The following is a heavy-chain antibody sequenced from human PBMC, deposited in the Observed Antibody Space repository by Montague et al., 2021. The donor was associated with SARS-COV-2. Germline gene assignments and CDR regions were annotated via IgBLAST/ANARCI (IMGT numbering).Heavy chain of an antibody. Sequence: TLSLTRAVSGGSISSGGYSWNWIRQPPGKGLEWIGYIYHSGSTYYNPSLKSRVTISLDRSKNQFSLNLTSVTAADTAVYYCARGSMVRGGKVYYGVDVWGQGTTVTVSS. V-gene: IGHV4-30-2*01. J-gene: IGHJ6*02. CDR1: GGSISSGGYS. CDR2: IYHSGST. D-gene: IGHD3-10*01. CDR3: ARGSMVRGGKVYYGVDV.